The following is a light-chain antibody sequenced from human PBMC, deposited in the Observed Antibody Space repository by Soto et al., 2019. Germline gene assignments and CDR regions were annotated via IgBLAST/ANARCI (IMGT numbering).Light chain of an antibody. CDR3: CSFAGRYTYVF. V-gene: IGLV2-11*01. CDR2: DVS. J-gene: IGLJ2*01. Sequence: QSALTQPRSVSGSPGQSVTISCTGTSSDVGGYNYVSWYQQHPDKAPKLIIYDVSQRPSGVPDRFSGSKSGYTASLTISWLHAGDGADYYCCSFAGRYTYVFFGGGTKPTVL. CDR1: SSDVGGYNY.